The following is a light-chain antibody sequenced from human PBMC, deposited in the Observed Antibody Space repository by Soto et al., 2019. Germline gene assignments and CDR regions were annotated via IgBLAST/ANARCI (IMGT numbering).Light chain of an antibody. CDR2: DAY. V-gene: IGKV3-15*01. CDR1: QSVSSN. CDR3: QQYNNWTYT. Sequence: EIVMTQSPATLSVSPGERATLSCRASQSVSSNVAWYQQKPGQAPRLLIYDAYTRATGIPARFSGSGSGTEFTLTISSLQSEDFAVYYCQQYNNWTYTFGQGTKVDVK. J-gene: IGKJ2*01.